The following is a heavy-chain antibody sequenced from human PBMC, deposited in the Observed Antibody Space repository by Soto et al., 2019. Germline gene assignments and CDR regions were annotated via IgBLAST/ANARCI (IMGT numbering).Heavy chain of an antibody. CDR2: IIPILGIA. D-gene: IGHD3-9*01. CDR1: GGTFSSYT. V-gene: IGHV1-69*02. Sequence: QVQLVQSGAEVKKPGSSVKVSCKASGGTFSSYTISWVRQAPGQGLEWMGRIIPILGIANYAQKFQGRVTITADKSTSTAYMELSSLRSEDTAVYYCARSPWGDILTGYSWGYFDYWGQGTLVTVSS. J-gene: IGHJ4*02. CDR3: ARSPWGDILTGYSWGYFDY.